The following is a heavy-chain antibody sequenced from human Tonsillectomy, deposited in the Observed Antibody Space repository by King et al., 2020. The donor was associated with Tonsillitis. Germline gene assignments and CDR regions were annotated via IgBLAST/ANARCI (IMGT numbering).Heavy chain of an antibody. CDR1: GGSIINYY. V-gene: IGHV4-59*01. CDR3: ARDYCDSNSCFPFDL. CDR2: IHYTGNT. Sequence: VQLQESGPGLVKPSETLSLTCTVSGGSIINYYWNWLRQSPEKGLEWIGYIHYTGNTKYNPSLKSRVTISVDPSKNQFSLKLSSVTAADTAVYYCARDYCDSNSCFPFDLWGRGTLVTVSS. D-gene: IGHD2-2*01. J-gene: IGHJ2*01.